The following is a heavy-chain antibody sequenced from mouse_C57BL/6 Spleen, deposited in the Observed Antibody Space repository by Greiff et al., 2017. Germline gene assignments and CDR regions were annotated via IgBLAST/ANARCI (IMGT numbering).Heavy chain of an antibody. CDR1: GFTFSSYA. CDR2: ISDGGSYT. J-gene: IGHJ4*01. CDR3: ARDPGTDAMDY. D-gene: IGHD4-1*01. Sequence: EVQGVESGGGLVKPGGSLKLSCAASGFTFSSYAMSWVRQTPEKRLEWVATISDGGSYTYYPDNVKGRFTISRDNAKNNLYLQMSHLKSEDTAMYYCARDPGTDAMDYWGQGTSVTVSS. V-gene: IGHV5-4*01.